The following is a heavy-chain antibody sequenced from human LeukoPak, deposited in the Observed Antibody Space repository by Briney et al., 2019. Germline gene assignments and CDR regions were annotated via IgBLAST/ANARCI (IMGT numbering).Heavy chain of an antibody. D-gene: IGHD7-27*01. CDR1: GFTFSSYA. CDR3: AKSPWGTSDGYFDL. J-gene: IGHJ2*01. V-gene: IGHV3-23*01. Sequence: GGSLRLSCAASGFTFSSYAMSWVRQAPGKGLEWVSAISGSGGSTYYADSVKGRFTISRDNSKNTLYPQMNSLRAEDTAVYYCAKSPWGTSDGYFDLWGRGTLVTVSS. CDR2: ISGSGGST.